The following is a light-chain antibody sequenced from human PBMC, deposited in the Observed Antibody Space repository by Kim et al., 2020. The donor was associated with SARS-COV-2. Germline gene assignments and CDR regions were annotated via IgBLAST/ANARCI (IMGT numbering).Light chain of an antibody. CDR2: GNN. V-gene: IGLV1-51*01. CDR3: GTWDSSLSAVV. Sequence: GQKVTISSSGSSSNIGNNYVSWYQQLPGTAPKLLIYGNNQRPSGIPDRFSGSKSGTSATLGITGLQTGDEADYYCGTWDSSLSAVVFGGGTKLTVL. J-gene: IGLJ2*01. CDR1: SSNIGNNY.